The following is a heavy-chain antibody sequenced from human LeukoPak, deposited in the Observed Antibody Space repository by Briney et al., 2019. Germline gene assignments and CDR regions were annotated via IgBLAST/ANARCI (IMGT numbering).Heavy chain of an antibody. Sequence: GGSLRLSCAASGFTFSSYSMNWVRQDPGKGLEWVSSISSSSSYIYYADSVKGRFTISRDNAKNSLYLQMNSLRAEDTAVYYCARGEGDIVVVDSPSGDFDYWGQGTLVTVSS. V-gene: IGHV3-21*01. CDR2: ISSSSSYI. D-gene: IGHD2-2*01. CDR3: ARGEGDIVVVDSPSGDFDY. CDR1: GFTFSSYS. J-gene: IGHJ4*02.